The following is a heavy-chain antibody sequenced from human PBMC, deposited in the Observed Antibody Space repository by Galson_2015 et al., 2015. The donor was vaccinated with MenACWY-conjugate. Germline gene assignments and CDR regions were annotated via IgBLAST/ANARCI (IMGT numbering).Heavy chain of an antibody. CDR2: ISYDGSNK. Sequence: SLRLSCAASGFTFSSYAMHWVRQAPGKGLEWVAVISYDGSNKYYADSVKGRFTISRDNSKNTLYLQMNSLRAEDTAVYYCARDVDCGGDCYEKQKDAFDIWGQGTMVTVSS. V-gene: IGHV3-30*04. CDR1: GFTFSSYA. CDR3: ARDVDCGGDCYEKQKDAFDI. D-gene: IGHD2-21*02. J-gene: IGHJ3*02.